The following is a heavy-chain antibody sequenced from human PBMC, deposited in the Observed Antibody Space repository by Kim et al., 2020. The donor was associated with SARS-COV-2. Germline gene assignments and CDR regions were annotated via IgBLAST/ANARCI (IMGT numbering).Heavy chain of an antibody. Sequence: GGSLRLFCVASGFTFSSYWMHWVRQAPGKGLVWVSRINSDGSNIIYADSVKGRFTLSRDNAKNTLYVQMNSLRADDTGVYYCARGGGDHAFDIWGQGTMV. J-gene: IGHJ3*02. CDR1: GFTFSSYW. CDR2: INSDGSNI. V-gene: IGHV3-74*01. D-gene: IGHD6-25*01. CDR3: ARGGGDHAFDI.